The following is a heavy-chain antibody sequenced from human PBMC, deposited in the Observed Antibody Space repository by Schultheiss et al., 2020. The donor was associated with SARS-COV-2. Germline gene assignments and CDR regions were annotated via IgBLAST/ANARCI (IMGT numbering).Heavy chain of an antibody. Sequence: ASVKVSCKASGYTFTSYDINWVRQATGQGLEWMGWMNPNSGDAAYAQKFQGRVTMTRDTSISTAYMELSSLRSEDTAVYYCARSLYSSSWYYYYYGMDVWGQGTTVTVSS. CDR2: MNPNSGDA. J-gene: IGHJ6*02. D-gene: IGHD6-13*01. CDR3: ARSLYSSSWYYYYYGMDV. V-gene: IGHV1-8*01. CDR1: GYTFTSYD.